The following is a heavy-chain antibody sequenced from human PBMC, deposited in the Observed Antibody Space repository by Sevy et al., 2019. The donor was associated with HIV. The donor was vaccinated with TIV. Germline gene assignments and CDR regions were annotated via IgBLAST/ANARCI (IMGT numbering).Heavy chain of an antibody. J-gene: IGHJ3*02. D-gene: IGHD3-10*01. CDR3: AGPITMVRGVIKGTGAFDI. Sequence: ASVKVSCKASGGTFSSYAISWVRQAPGQGLEWMGGIIPIFGTANYAQKFQGRVTITADKSTSTAYMELSSLRSEDTAVYYCAGPITMVRGVIKGTGAFDIWGQGTMVTVSS. CDR1: GGTFSSYA. CDR2: IIPIFGTA. V-gene: IGHV1-69*06.